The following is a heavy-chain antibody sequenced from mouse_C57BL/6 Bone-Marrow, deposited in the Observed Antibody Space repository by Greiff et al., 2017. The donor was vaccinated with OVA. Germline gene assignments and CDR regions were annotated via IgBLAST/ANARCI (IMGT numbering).Heavy chain of an antibody. J-gene: IGHJ4*01. D-gene: IGHD2-3*01. CDR3: ASAVYDGYWMDY. Sequence: VQLQQSGPVLVKPGASVKMSCKASGYTFTDYYMNWVKQSHGKSLEWIGVINPYNGGTSYNQKFKGKATLTVDKSSSTAYMELNSLTSEDSAVYYCASAVYDGYWMDYWGQGTSVTVSS. CDR2: INPYNGGT. CDR1: GYTFTDYY. V-gene: IGHV1-19*01.